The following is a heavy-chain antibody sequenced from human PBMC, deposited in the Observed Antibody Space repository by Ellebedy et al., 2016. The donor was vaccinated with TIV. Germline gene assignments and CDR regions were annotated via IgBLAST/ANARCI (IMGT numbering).Heavy chain of an antibody. Sequence: GGSLRLSCVASGFTLSDHYVSWIRQAPGKGLEWIAYIDVSGTTIKYSDPVRGRFTISRDTARNSVDLEMNSLGVEDSGVYYCARRVAFDYWGQGTRVTVSS. CDR2: IDVSGTTI. CDR3: ARRVAFDY. D-gene: IGHD2-15*01. J-gene: IGHJ4*02. V-gene: IGHV3-11*01. CDR1: GFTLSDHY.